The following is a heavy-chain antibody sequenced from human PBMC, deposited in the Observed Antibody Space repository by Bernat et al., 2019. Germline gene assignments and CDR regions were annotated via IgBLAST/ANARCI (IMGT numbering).Heavy chain of an antibody. V-gene: IGHV4-39*01. CDR1: GGSISSSSYY. CDR3: ARQSKIVVVTYYYYGMDV. D-gene: IGHD3-22*01. Sequence: QLQLQESGPGLVKPSETLSLTCTVSGGSISSSSYYWGWIRQPPGKGLEWIGSIYYSGSTYYIPSLKSRVTISVDTSKNQFSLKLSSVTAADTAVYYCARQSKIVVVTYYYYGMDVWGQGTTVTVSS. CDR2: IYYSGST. J-gene: IGHJ6*02.